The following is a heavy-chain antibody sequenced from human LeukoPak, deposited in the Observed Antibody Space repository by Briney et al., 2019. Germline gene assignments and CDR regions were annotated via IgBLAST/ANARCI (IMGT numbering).Heavy chain of an antibody. CDR2: IYYSGST. V-gene: IGHV4-59*01. J-gene: IGHJ4*02. CDR1: GGSISSYY. CDR3: ARGYGGNSDFDY. Sequence: PSETLSLTCTVSGGSISSYYWSWIRQPPGKGLEWIGYIYYSGSTNYNPSFKSRVTISVDTSKNQFSLKLSSVTAADTAVYYCARGYGGNSDFDYWGQGTLVTVSS. D-gene: IGHD4-23*01.